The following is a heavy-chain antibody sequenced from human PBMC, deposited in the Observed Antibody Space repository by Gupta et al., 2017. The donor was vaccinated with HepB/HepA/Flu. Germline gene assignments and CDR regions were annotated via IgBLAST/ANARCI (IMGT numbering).Heavy chain of an antibody. CDR1: GFTFSSYG. Sequence: QVQLVESGGGVVQPGRSLRLSCAASGFTFSSYGMHWVRQAPGKGLEWVAVISYDGSNKYYADSVKGRFTISRDNSKNTLYLQMNSLRAEDTAVYYCAKDHKAGGNRYFQHWGRGTLVTVSS. CDR2: ISYDGSNK. J-gene: IGHJ1*01. D-gene: IGHD4-23*01. V-gene: IGHV3-30*18. CDR3: AKDHKAGGNRYFQH.